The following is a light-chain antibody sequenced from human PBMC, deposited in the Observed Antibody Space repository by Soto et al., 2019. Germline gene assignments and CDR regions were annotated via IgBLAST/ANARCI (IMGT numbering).Light chain of an antibody. CDR1: QSISSY. CDR2: AAS. V-gene: IGKV1-39*01. J-gene: IGKJ1*01. Sequence: IQMTQSPSSLSASVGDRVPLNCRASQSISSYLNWYQQKPRKAPKLLIYAASSLQSGVPSRFSGSGAGTDFTLTISSLQPEDFATYYCQQSYSTPPWTLGQGTKVDIK. CDR3: QQSYSTPPWT.